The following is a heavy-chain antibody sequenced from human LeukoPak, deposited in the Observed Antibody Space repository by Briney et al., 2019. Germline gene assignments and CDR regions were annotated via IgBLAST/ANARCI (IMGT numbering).Heavy chain of an antibody. D-gene: IGHD6-19*01. CDR3: TRDADTSGHYDIFDI. CDR1: GFTFSYYG. Sequence: GGSLRLSCATSGFTFSYYGIHWVRQAPGKGLEWVAVMWSDGIRKDYTDSVKGRVTVSRDTSKNTQYLEMSSLRLEDTAVYYCTRDADTSGHYDIFDIWGQGTMVTV. J-gene: IGHJ3*02. CDR2: MWSDGIRK. V-gene: IGHV3-33*01.